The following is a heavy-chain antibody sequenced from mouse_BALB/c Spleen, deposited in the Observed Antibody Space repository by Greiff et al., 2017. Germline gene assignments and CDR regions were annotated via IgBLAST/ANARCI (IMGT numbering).Heavy chain of an antibody. Sequence: VQLQQSGAELVRPGASVKLSCKASGYTFTSYWINWVKQRPGQGLEWIGNIYPSDSYTNYNQKFKDKATLTVDKSSSTAYMQLSSPTSEDSAVYYCTRAKYGNYEAMDYWGQGTSVTVSS. CDR1: GYTFTSYW. V-gene: IGHV1-69*02. D-gene: IGHD2-10*02. CDR2: IYPSDSYT. J-gene: IGHJ4*01. CDR3: TRAKYGNYEAMDY.